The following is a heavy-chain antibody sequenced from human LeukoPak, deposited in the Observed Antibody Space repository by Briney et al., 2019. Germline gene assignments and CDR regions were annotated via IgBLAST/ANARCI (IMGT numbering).Heavy chain of an antibody. Sequence: PGGSQTLPCAASGLTFRSYAMSWARHAPGRGLEWGSAISGSGGSTYYADSVKGRFTISRDNSKNTLYLQMNSLRAEDTAVYYCAKGIVRGDLGDFYYWGQGTLVTVSS. CDR3: AKGIVRGDLGDFYY. CDR1: GLTFRSYA. J-gene: IGHJ4*02. CDR2: ISGSGGST. D-gene: IGHD3-10*01. V-gene: IGHV3-23*01.